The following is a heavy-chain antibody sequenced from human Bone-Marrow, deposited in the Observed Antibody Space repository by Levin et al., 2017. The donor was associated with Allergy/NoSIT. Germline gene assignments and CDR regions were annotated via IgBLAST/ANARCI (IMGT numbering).Heavy chain of an antibody. CDR2: IYSGGST. CDR3: ASITMVRGVEPPDAFDI. D-gene: IGHD3-10*01. Sequence: GGSLRLSCAASGFTVSSNYMSWVRQAPGKGLEWVSVIYSGGSTYYADSVKGRFTISRDNSKNTLYLQMNSLRAEDTAVYYCASITMVRGVEPPDAFDIWGQGTMVTVSS. V-gene: IGHV3-53*01. J-gene: IGHJ3*02. CDR1: GFTVSSNY.